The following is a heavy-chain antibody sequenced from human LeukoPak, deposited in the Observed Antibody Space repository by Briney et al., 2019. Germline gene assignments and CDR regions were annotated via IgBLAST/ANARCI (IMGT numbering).Heavy chain of an antibody. CDR2: IYPGDSDT. V-gene: IGHV5-51*01. Sequence: GASLKISCKGSGSSFTSYRIGWVRQMPGKGLEWMGIIYPGDSDTRYSPSFQGQVTISADKSVSTAYLQWSSLRASDTAMYYCARCTSGWPLDYWGQGTLVTVSS. J-gene: IGHJ4*02. CDR3: ARCTSGWPLDY. D-gene: IGHD6-19*01. CDR1: GSSFTSYR.